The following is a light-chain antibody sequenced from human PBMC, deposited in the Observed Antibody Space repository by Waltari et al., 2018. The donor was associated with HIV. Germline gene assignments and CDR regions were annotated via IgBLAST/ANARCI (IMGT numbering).Light chain of an antibody. Sequence: QSVLTQPPSVSGAPGQRVTISCTGSSSNLAAGYDVHWYQQHPGAAPKLLIFANTNRPSGVPDRFSGSKSGTSASLAITGVQAEDEAVYYCQSYDSSLSEGVFGGGTKLAVL. CDR3: QSYDSSLSEGV. J-gene: IGLJ3*02. CDR1: SSNLAAGYD. V-gene: IGLV1-40*01. CDR2: ANT.